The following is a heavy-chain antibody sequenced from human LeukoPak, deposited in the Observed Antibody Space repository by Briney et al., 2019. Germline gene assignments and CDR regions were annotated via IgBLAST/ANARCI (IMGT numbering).Heavy chain of an antibody. CDR2: INPYSGDR. V-gene: IGHV1-2*02. J-gene: IGHJ4*02. CDR3: ARDVAGGDFDY. D-gene: IGHD6-19*01. Sequence: ASVKVSCRTSGYTFTDYQIHWVRQAPGQGLEWMGWINPYSGDRNYAQKFQGRVTMTRDTSISTAYMELSRLRSDDTAVYYCARDVAGGDFDYWGQGTLVTVSS. CDR1: GYTFTDYQ.